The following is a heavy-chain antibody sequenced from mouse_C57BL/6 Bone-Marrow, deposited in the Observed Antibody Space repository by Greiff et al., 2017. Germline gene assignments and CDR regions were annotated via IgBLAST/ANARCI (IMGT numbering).Heavy chain of an antibody. J-gene: IGHJ2*01. CDR2: IHPNSGST. CDR3: ARSGITDY. Sequence: VKQRPGQGLEWIGMIHPNSGSTNYNEKFKSKATLTVDKSSSTAYMQLSSLTSEDSAVYYCARSGITDYWGQGTTLTVSS. V-gene: IGHV1-64*01. D-gene: IGHD1-1*01.